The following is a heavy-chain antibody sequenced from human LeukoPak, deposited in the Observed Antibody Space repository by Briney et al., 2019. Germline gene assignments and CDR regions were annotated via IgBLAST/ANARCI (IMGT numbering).Heavy chain of an antibody. CDR2: IDTDGSTT. J-gene: IGHJ4*02. V-gene: IGHV3-74*01. CDR3: ARPRRDGYNGLDC. CDR1: GFTFSRFW. Sequence: GGSLRLSCAASGFTFSRFWMHWVRQPPGKGLVWVSRIDTDGSTTTYADSVKGRFTISRDNAKNTVYLQINSLRAEDTAVYYCARPRRDGYNGLDCWGQGTLVTVSS. D-gene: IGHD5-24*01.